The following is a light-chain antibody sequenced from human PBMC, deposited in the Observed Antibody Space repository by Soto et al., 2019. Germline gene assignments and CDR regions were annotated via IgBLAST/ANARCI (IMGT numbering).Light chain of an antibody. CDR3: ISYTGSSTSYV. J-gene: IGLJ1*01. V-gene: IGLV2-14*01. CDR2: AVS. CDR1: SSDVGSYYH. Sequence: QSALTQPASVSGSPGQSITISCSGTSSDVGSYYHVAWYQQFPGKTPKLMIYAVSNRPSGVSNRFSGSKSGNTASLTISGLQAEDEADYYCISYTGSSTSYVFGTGTKLTV.